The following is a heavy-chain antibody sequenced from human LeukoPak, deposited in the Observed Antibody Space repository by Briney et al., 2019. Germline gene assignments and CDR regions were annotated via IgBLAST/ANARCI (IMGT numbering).Heavy chain of an antibody. CDR3: ARAGPYYYDSGSSFDY. D-gene: IGHD3-10*01. CDR2: IYDGGDT. CDR1: GFAVSNNY. V-gene: IGHV3-66*01. Sequence: GGSLRLSCAASGFAVSNNYMTWVRQAPGKGLEWVSVIYDGGDTYYADSVKGRFTISRDNSKNTLYLQMNSLRAEDTAVYYCARAGPYYYDSGSSFDYWGQGTLVTVSS. J-gene: IGHJ4*02.